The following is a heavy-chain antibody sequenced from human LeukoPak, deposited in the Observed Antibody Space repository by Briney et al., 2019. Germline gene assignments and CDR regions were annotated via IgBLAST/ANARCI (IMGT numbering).Heavy chain of an antibody. CDR2: IGAAGNYI. CDR1: GFTFSDYT. J-gene: IGHJ4*02. D-gene: IGHD2-2*01. CDR3: ATNLFCASASCL. V-gene: IGHV3-21*01. Sequence: GGSLRLSCAASGFTFSDYTMNWVRQAPGKGLEWLSSIGAAGNYIFYADSVQGRFTISRDNASDSLYLEMKSLRVEDTATYYCATNLFCASASCLWGQGTLVTVSS.